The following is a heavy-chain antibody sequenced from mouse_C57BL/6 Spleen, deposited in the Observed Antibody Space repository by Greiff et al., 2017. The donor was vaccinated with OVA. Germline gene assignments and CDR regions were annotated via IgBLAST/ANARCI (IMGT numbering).Heavy chain of an antibody. CDR2: ISSGSSTI. Sequence: EVKLVESGGGLVKPGGSLKLSCAASEFTFSDYGMHWVRQAPEKGLEWVAYISSGSSTIYYADTVKGRFTISRDNAKNTLFLQMTSLRSEDTAMYYCARSAYYYGSSCDYWGQGTTLTVSS. J-gene: IGHJ2*01. CDR3: ARSAYYYGSSCDY. CDR1: EFTFSDYG. V-gene: IGHV5-17*01. D-gene: IGHD1-1*01.